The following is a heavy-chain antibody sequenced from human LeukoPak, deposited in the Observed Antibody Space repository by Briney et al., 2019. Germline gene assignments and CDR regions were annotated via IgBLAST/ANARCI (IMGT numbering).Heavy chain of an antibody. Sequence: PGRSLRLSCAASGFTFSSYGMHWVRQAPGKGLEWVAVISYDGSNKYYADSVKGRFTISRDNSKNTLYLQMNSLRAEDTAVYYCAKLAYCGGDCYSGVDYWGQGTLVTVSS. CDR2: ISYDGSNK. D-gene: IGHD2-21*02. CDR1: GFTFSSYG. J-gene: IGHJ4*02. CDR3: AKLAYCGGDCYSGVDY. V-gene: IGHV3-30*18.